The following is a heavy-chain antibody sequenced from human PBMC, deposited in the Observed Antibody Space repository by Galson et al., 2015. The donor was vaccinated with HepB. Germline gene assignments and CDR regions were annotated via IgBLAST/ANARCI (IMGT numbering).Heavy chain of an antibody. J-gene: IGHJ6*03. CDR3: ARGQNDIVVVPAEALYDFWSGYSDYYYYYMDV. CDR1: GFTFSSYW. CDR2: IKQDGSEK. D-gene: IGHD2-2*01. Sequence: SLRLSCAAYGFTFSSYWMSWVRQAPGKGLEWVANIKQDGSEKYYVDSVKGRFTISRDNAKNSLYLQMNSLRAEDTAVYYCARGQNDIVVVPAEALYDFWSGYSDYYYYYMDVWGKGTTVTVSS. V-gene: IGHV3-7*03.